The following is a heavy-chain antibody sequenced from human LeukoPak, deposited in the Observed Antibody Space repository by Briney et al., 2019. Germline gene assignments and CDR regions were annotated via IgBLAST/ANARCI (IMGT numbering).Heavy chain of an antibody. CDR2: ISGSGGST. Sequence: GGSLRLSCAASGFTFSTYAMNWVRQAPGKGLEWVSVISGSGGSTYYADSVKGRFTISRDNSKNTLYLQMNSLRAEDTAVYYCAKDRVEVTVDYWGQGTLVTVSS. D-gene: IGHD4-11*01. CDR1: GFTFSTYA. CDR3: AKDRVEVTVDY. J-gene: IGHJ4*02. V-gene: IGHV3-23*01.